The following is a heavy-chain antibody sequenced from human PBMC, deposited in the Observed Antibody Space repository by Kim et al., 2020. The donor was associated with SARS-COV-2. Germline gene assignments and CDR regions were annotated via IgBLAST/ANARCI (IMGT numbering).Heavy chain of an antibody. V-gene: IGHV3-30*03. CDR3: TREWSDFDV. Sequence: GSLRLSCAASGFTFRSFGMHWVRQAPGKGLEWVAVLASDGINKWYADSVRDRFTISTDNSKTTFYLQMNSLRPEDTAVYYCTREWSDFDVWGQGTMVIVSS. J-gene: IGHJ3*01. CDR1: GFTFRSFG. D-gene: IGHD3-3*01. CDR2: LASDGINK.